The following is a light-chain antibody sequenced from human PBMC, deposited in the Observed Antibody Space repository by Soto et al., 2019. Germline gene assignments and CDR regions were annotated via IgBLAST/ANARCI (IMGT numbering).Light chain of an antibody. CDR1: SSDFGDDKY. V-gene: IGLV2-14*01. CDR3: GSFTTNRIWV. Sequence: SALTQPASVSGSPGQSITMSCTGSSSDFGDDKYVTWYQQQPGKGPNLLIYGDSKRPSGVSNRFSGSKSGNTASLTISGLQVEDEAEYICGSFTTNRIWVFGGGTKLTVL. CDR2: GDS. J-gene: IGLJ3*02.